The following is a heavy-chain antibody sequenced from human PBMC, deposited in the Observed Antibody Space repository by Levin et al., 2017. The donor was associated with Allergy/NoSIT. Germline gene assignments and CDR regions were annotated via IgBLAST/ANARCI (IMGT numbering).Heavy chain of an antibody. V-gene: IGHV4-4*02. CDR2: IYHSGST. CDR3: ARSVVVVAATGWFDP. CDR1: GGSISSSNW. Sequence: SETLSLTCAVSGGSISSSNWWSWVRQPPGKGLEWIGEIYHSGSTNYNPSLKSRVTISVDKSKNQFSLKLSSVTAADTAVYYCARSVVVVAATGWFDPWGQGTLVTVSS. J-gene: IGHJ5*02. D-gene: IGHD2-15*01.